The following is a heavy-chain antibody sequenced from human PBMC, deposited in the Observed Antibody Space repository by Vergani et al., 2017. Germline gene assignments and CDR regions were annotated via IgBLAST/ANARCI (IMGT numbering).Heavy chain of an antibody. J-gene: IGHJ2*01. CDR1: GDSIISRSYY. D-gene: IGHD3-22*01. CDR2: IYNSGNG. V-gene: IGHV4-39*01. CDR3: ASGKYYSDSTSHFRGRYFDV. Sequence: QMQLQESGPGLVKASETLSLTCTVSGDSIISRSYYWGWIRQPPGKGLEWIGSIYNSGNGDSSSPLKSRVTISADTSKNQFSLRLTSVTAADTAVYYCASGKYYSDSTSHFRGRYFDVWGSGTLVTVPS.